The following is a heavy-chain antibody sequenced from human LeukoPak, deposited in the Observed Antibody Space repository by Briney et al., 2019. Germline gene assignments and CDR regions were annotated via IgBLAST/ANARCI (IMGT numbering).Heavy chain of an antibody. D-gene: IGHD4-11*01. Sequence: GGSLRLSCAASGFTFSSYAMSWVRQAPGKGLEWVSVISGSGGSTYYRNSVKGRFTISRDNSKNTLYLQMNSLTAGDTAVYFCAKDGTTTVTFDYWGQGTLVTVSS. CDR2: ISGSGGST. CDR3: AKDGTTTVTFDY. CDR1: GFTFSSYA. V-gene: IGHV3-23*01. J-gene: IGHJ4*02.